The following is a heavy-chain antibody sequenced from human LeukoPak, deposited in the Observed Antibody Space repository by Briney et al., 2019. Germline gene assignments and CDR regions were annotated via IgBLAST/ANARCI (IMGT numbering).Heavy chain of an antibody. D-gene: IGHD1-1*01. CDR3: ARTTGTRNFDY. V-gene: IGHV1-69*02. CDR2: IIPILGIA. CDR1: GYTLTELS. J-gene: IGHJ4*02. Sequence: SVKVSCKVSGYTLTELSMHWVRQAPGQGLEWMGRIIPILGIANYAQKFQGRVTITADKSTSTAYMELSSLRSEDTAVYYCARTTGTRNFDYWGQGTLVTVSS.